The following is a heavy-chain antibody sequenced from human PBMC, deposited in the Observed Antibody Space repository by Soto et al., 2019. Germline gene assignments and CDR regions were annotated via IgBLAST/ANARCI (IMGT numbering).Heavy chain of an antibody. CDR1: GYTFTSYG. D-gene: IGHD6-6*01. J-gene: IGHJ4*02. Sequence: QVQLVQSGAEVKKPGASGKVSCKASGYTFTSYGISWVRQAPGQGREGMGWISAYNGNTNYAQKLQGRVTMTTDTSTSTAYMQQRSLRSDDTAVYYCARDHGFSSVVAARVDYWGQGTLVTVSS. CDR2: ISAYNGNT. V-gene: IGHV1-18*04. CDR3: ARDHGFSSVVAARVDY.